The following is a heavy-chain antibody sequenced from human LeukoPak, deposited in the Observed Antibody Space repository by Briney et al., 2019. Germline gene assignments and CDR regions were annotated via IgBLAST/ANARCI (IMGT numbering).Heavy chain of an antibody. V-gene: IGHV4-4*07. Sequence: SETLSLTCTVSGGSISSYYWSWIRQPAGKGLEWIGRIYTSGSTNYNPSLKSRVTMSVDTSKNQFSLKLSSVTAADTAVYYCARVVQYCSSTSCPGNDAFDIWGQGTMVTVSS. D-gene: IGHD2-2*01. J-gene: IGHJ3*02. CDR3: ARVVQYCSSTSCPGNDAFDI. CDR2: IYTSGST. CDR1: GGSISSYY.